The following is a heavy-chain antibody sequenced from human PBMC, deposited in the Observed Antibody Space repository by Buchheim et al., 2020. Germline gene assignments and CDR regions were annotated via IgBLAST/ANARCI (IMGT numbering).Heavy chain of an antibody. J-gene: IGHJ4*02. CDR1: AYSFTSYY. V-gene: IGHV1-46*01. Sequence: QVQLVQSGAEVKKPGASVKFSCKASAYSFTSYYIHWVRQAPGQGLEWMGIINPSGGRTTYAQKFQGRVTMTRDTSASTVYMELSSLRSEDTAVYYCARDGTHWGDQDYWGQGTL. D-gene: IGHD3-10*01. CDR2: INPSGGRT. CDR3: ARDGTHWGDQDY.